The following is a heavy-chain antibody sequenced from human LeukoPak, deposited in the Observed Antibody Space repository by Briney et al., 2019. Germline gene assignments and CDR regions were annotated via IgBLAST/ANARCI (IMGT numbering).Heavy chain of an antibody. CDR1: GFTFSSYT. Sequence: GGSLRLSCAASGFTFSSYTMNWVRQAPGKGLEWVSSISSSNSYIYYADSVKGRFTISRDNAKNSLYLQMNSLRAEDTAVYYCARIAWRPTTLGHYYMDVLGKGTTVTVSS. V-gene: IGHV3-21*01. D-gene: IGHD1-1*01. J-gene: IGHJ6*03. CDR2: ISSSNSYI. CDR3: ARIAWRPTTLGHYYMDV.